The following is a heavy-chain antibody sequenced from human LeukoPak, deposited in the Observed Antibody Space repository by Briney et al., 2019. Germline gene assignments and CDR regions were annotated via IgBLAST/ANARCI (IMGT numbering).Heavy chain of an antibody. D-gene: IGHD3-3*01. V-gene: IGHV4-34*01. CDR3: ARGLYYDFWSGYWPRNWFDP. CDR1: GGSFSGYY. J-gene: IGHJ5*02. Sequence: SETLSLTCAVYGGSFSGYYWSWIRQPPGKGLEWIGEINHSGSTNYNPSLKSRVTISVDTSKNQFSLKLSSETAADTAVYYCARGLYYDFWSGYWPRNWFDPWGQGTLVTVSS. CDR2: INHSGST.